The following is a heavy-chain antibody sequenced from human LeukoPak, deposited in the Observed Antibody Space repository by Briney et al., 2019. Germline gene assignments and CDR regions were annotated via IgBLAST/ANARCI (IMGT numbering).Heavy chain of an antibody. CDR3: AKGAVYCTGTGCYFFDY. V-gene: IGHV3-30*18. Sequence: PGGSLILSCAASGFTFSSYGMHWVRQAPGKGLEWVAVISYDGSDKYYADSVKGRFTISRDNSKNTLYLQMNSLRTEDTAVYYCAKGAVYCTGTGCYFFDYWGQGTLVTISS. CDR2: ISYDGSDK. D-gene: IGHD2-15*01. J-gene: IGHJ4*02. CDR1: GFTFSSYG.